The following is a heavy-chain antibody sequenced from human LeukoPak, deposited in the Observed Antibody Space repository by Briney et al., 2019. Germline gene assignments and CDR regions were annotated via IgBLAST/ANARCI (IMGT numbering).Heavy chain of an antibody. CDR1: GFTFIYYA. CDR3: AKIGVIGLWYFDY. Sequence: GGSLRLSCAASGFTFIYYAMSWVRQAPGKGLEWVSTISGSGGNTFYADSVRGRFTISRDNSKNTLYLQMNSLRPEDTAIYYCAKIGVIGLWYFDYWGQGSLVTVSS. J-gene: IGHJ4*02. V-gene: IGHV3-23*01. D-gene: IGHD2-21*01. CDR2: ISGSGGNT.